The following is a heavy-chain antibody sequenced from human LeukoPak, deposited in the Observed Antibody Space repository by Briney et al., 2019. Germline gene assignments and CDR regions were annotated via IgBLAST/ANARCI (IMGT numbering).Heavy chain of an antibody. Sequence: GGSLRLSCAASGFTFSSYGMHWVRQAPGKGLEWVAVIPYDGAYKYYADYVKGRFTISRDDSKNMVYLQVNSLRPEDTAVYYCAKRDSKSSGYSFDHWGQGTLVTVSS. CDR3: AKRDSKSSGYSFDH. CDR1: GFTFSSYG. CDR2: IPYDGAYK. J-gene: IGHJ4*02. V-gene: IGHV3-30*02. D-gene: IGHD3-22*01.